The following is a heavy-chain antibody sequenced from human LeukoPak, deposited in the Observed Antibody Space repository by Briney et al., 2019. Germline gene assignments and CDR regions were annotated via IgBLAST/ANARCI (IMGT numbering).Heavy chain of an antibody. CDR1: GFTFSSYS. D-gene: IGHD6-13*01. CDR2: ISSSSSYI. J-gene: IGHJ3*01. Sequence: GGSLRLPCAASGFTFSSYSMNWVRQAPGKGLEWVSSISSSSSYIYYADSVKGRFTISRDNSNNALFLQMNSLRAEDMAIYYCARGASSWEYTTFDVWGQGTIVTVSS. V-gene: IGHV3-21*04. CDR3: ARGASSWEYTTFDV.